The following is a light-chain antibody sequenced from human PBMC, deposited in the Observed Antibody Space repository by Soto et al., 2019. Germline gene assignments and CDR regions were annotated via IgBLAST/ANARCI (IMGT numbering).Light chain of an antibody. CDR3: QQYGSSGYT. V-gene: IGKV3-20*01. CDR2: GTS. J-gene: IGKJ2*01. Sequence: EIVLTQSPGTLSLSPGEIATLSCRASQSVSSSYLAWYQQKPGQAPRLLIYGTSNRATGIPDRFSGSGSGTDFTLTISRLEPEDFAVYYCQQYGSSGYTFGQGTKLEIK. CDR1: QSVSSSY.